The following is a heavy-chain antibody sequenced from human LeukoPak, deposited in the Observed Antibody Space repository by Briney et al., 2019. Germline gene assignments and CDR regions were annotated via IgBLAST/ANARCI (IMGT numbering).Heavy chain of an antibody. Sequence: GGSLRLSCAASGFTFSSYAMSWVRRAPGKGLEWVSAISGSGGTTYYADSVKGRFTISRDNSKNTLYLQMNSLRAEDTAVYYCAKIGYGSGSSKRYYFDYWGQGTLVTVSS. D-gene: IGHD3-10*01. V-gene: IGHV3-23*01. CDR2: ISGSGGTT. CDR1: GFTFSSYA. J-gene: IGHJ4*02. CDR3: AKIGYGSGSSKRYYFDY.